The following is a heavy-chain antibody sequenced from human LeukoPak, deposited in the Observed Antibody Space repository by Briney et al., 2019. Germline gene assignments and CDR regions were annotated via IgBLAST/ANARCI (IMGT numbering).Heavy chain of an antibody. CDR3: ARILMTTVTMGDY. V-gene: IGHV1-2*06. Sequence: ASVKVSCKSSGYTFTCYYMHWVRQAPGQGLEWMGRINPNSGGTNYAQKFQGRVTMTRDTSISTAYMELSRLRSDDTAVYYCARILMTTVTMGDYWGQGTLVTVSS. CDR2: INPNSGGT. CDR1: GYTFTCYY. J-gene: IGHJ4*02. D-gene: IGHD4-17*01.